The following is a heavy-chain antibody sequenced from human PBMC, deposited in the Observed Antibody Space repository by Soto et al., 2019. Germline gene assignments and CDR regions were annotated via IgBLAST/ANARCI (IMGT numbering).Heavy chain of an antibody. V-gene: IGHV3-15*01. CDR1: GFTFNDAW. Sequence: GGSLRLSCAASGFTFNDAWMTWVRQAPGKGLEWVGRIKSKTDGGTTDYAAPVKGRFTISRDDSKNTLYLQMSSLKTEDTAVYYCIILRRSTSCCLFDYWGQGTLVTVSS. CDR2: IKSKTDGGTT. D-gene: IGHD2-2*01. J-gene: IGHJ4*02. CDR3: IILRRSTSCCLFDY.